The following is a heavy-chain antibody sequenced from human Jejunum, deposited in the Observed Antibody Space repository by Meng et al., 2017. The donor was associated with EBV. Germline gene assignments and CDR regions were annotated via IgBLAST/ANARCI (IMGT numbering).Heavy chain of an antibody. CDR2: INTRTGNP. J-gene: IGHJ4*02. D-gene: IGHD2-21*02. V-gene: IGHV7-4-1*02. CDR1: GYTFSRYA. Sequence: QVQLVPSGSGLKKPGASVKVSCKASGYTFSRYAMNWVRQAPGQGLEWMGWINTRTGNPAYAQGFTGRFVFSLDTSVSTAYLQISSLKAEDTAVYYCASDISTATFGYWGQGTLVTVSS. CDR3: ASDISTATFGY.